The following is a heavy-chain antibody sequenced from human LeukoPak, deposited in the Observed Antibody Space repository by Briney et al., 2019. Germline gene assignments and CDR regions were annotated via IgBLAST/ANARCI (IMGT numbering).Heavy chain of an antibody. V-gene: IGHV3-48*03. CDR2: ISSSGSTI. J-gene: IGHJ6*02. Sequence: GGSLRLSCGASGFTFSSYEMNWVRQAPGKGLEWVSYISSSGSTIYYADSVKGRFTISRDNAKNSLYLQMNSLRAEDTAVYYCARDNYIAAAGSGMDVWGQGTTVTVSS. D-gene: IGHD6-13*01. CDR3: ARDNYIAAAGSGMDV. CDR1: GFTFSSYE.